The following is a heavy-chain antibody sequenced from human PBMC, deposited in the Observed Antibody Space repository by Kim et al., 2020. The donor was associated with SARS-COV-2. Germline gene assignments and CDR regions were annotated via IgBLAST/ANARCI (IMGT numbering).Heavy chain of an antibody. CDR2: VFHSGST. CDR3: ARGEGYNLY. J-gene: IGHJ4*02. V-gene: IGHV4-59*01. CDR1: GGSITGYY. Sequence: SETLSLTCTVSGGSITGYYWSWFRQPPGKGLEWIGYVFHSGSTNYNPSLMSRVSLSIDTSKNQFSLRLTSMTDADTAVYYCARGEGYNLYWGQGTLVTVSS. D-gene: IGHD5-12*01.